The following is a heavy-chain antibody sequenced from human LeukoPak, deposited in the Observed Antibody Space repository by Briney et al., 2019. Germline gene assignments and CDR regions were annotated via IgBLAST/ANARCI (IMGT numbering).Heavy chain of an antibody. D-gene: IGHD3-10*01. J-gene: IGHJ4*02. Sequence: PGGSLRLSCVASGLTLSNFGVHWVRQAPGKGPEWVAVIWNDGSHQYYSDSVKGRFTISRDNSKNTVYLQMNSLRVEDTAVYYCAKDSNEFGGSYVDYWGQGTMVIVSS. CDR3: AKDSNEFGGSYVDY. CDR1: GLTLSNFG. V-gene: IGHV3-33*06. CDR2: IWNDGSHQ.